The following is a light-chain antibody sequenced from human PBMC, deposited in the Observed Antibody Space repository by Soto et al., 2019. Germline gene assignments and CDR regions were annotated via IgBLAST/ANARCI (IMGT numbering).Light chain of an antibody. CDR2: AVT. J-gene: IGLJ1*01. V-gene: IGLV2-14*01. CDR1: SGSVGTFNF. CDR3: SSYITTSSRL. Sequence: QSVLTQPASVSGSPGQSITISCSGTSGSVGTFNFVSWYQQHPGKAPRLMIYAVTDRPSGVPSRFSGSKSGNTAYLTISGLQAEDEADYYCSSYITTSSRLFGTGTKVTVL.